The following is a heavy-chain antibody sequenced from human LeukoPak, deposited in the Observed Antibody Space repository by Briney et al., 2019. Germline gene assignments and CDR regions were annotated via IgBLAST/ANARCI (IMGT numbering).Heavy chain of an antibody. V-gene: IGHV3-30*02. Sequence: QPGGSLRLSCAASGFTFSSYGMHWVRQAPGKGLDWVAFIRYDGSNKYYADSVKGRFTISRDNSKNTLYLQMNSLEAEDTAIYYCAKYILYHGAFDIWGQGTIVTVSS. J-gene: IGHJ3*02. CDR3: AKYILYHGAFDI. CDR1: GFTFSSYG. CDR2: IRYDGSNK. D-gene: IGHD2-15*01.